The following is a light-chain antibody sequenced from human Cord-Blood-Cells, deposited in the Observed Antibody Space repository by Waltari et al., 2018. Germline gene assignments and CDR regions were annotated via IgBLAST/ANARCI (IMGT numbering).Light chain of an antibody. CDR3: QSYDSSLSGWV. Sequence: QSVLTQPPSVPGAPGQRVTISCTGSSPNIGAGYDVHWYQQLPGTAPKLLIYGNSNRPSGVPDRFSGSKSGTSASLAITGLQAEDEADYYCQSYDSSLSGWVFGGGTKLTVL. CDR2: GNS. J-gene: IGLJ3*02. CDR1: SPNIGAGYD. V-gene: IGLV1-40*01.